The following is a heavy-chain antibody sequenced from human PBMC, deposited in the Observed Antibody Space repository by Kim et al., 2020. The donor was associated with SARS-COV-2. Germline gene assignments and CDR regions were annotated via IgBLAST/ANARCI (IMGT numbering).Heavy chain of an antibody. V-gene: IGHV3-33*01. Sequence: GGSLRLSCAASGFTFSSYGMHWVRQAPGKGLEWVAVIWYDGSNKYYADSVKGRFTISRDNSKNTLYLQMNSLRAEDTAVYYCARAKVDTAMVTGYGMDVWGQGTTVTVSS. CDR2: IWYDGSNK. CDR1: GFTFSSYG. D-gene: IGHD5-18*01. J-gene: IGHJ6*02. CDR3: ARAKVDTAMVTGYGMDV.